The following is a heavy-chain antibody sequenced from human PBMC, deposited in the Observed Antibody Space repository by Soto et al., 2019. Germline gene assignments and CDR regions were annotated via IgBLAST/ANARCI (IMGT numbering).Heavy chain of an antibody. V-gene: IGHV3-74*01. CDR3: ARGGSLNWYFDL. J-gene: IGHJ2*01. CDR1: GFTFSSYW. CDR2: INSDGRST. Sequence: EVPLVESGGGLVQPGGSLRLSCAASGFTFSSYWMHWVRQAPGKGLVWVSRINSDGRSTSYADSVKGRFTISRDNAKTTLYLQMNSLRAEDTAVYYCARGGSLNWYFDLWGRGTLVTVSS. D-gene: IGHD1-26*01.